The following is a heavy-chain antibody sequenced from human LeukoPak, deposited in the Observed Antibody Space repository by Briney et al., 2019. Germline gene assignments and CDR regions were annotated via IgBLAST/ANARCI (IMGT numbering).Heavy chain of an antibody. D-gene: IGHD6-13*01. V-gene: IGHV1-8*01. Sequence: ASVKVSCEASGYTFTTYDTNWVRQAAGQGLEWMGWMNPNSGNTGNAQKFQGRVTMTRNTSISTAYMELTSLTSEDTAVYFCARIAAPGNRRLNFWGQGTLVTVSS. CDR3: ARIAAPGNRRLNF. CDR1: GYTFTTYD. J-gene: IGHJ4*02. CDR2: MNPNSGNT.